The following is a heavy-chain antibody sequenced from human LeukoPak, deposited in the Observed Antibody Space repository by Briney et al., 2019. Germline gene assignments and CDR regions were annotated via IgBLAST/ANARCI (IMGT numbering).Heavy chain of an antibody. D-gene: IGHD5-24*01. CDR2: ISAYNGNT. CDR1: GYTFTGYY. J-gene: IGHJ4*02. Sequence: ASVKVSCKASGYTFTGYYIHWVRQAPGQGLEWMGWISAYNGNTNYAQKLQGRVTMTTDTSTSTAYMELRSLRSDDTAVYYCARGDGYNYPPDYWGQGTLVTVSS. V-gene: IGHV1-18*04. CDR3: ARGDGYNYPPDY.